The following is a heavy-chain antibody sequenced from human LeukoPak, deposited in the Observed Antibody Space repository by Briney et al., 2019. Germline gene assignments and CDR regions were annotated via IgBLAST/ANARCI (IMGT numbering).Heavy chain of an antibody. CDR1: GGTFSSYA. Sequence: SVKVSCKASGGTFSSYAISWVRQAPGQGLEWMGRIIPIFGTANYAQKFQGRVTITTDESTGTAYMELSSLRSEDTAVYYCARQGVQPSYYDSSGTGLYFDYWGQGTLVTVSS. J-gene: IGHJ4*02. CDR2: IIPIFGTA. CDR3: ARQGVQPSYYDSSGTGLYFDY. V-gene: IGHV1-69*05. D-gene: IGHD3-22*01.